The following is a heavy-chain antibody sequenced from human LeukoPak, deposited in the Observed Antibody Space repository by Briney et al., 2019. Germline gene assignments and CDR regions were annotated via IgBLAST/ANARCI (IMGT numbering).Heavy chain of an antibody. D-gene: IGHD3-22*01. CDR2: IYTSGST. CDR3: ARGGYYDSSGSTETLDY. V-gene: IGHV4-4*07. J-gene: IGHJ4*02. Sequence: SETLSLTCTVSGGSISSYYWSWIRQPAGKGLEWIGRIYTSGSTDYNPSLKSRVTMSVDTSKNQFSLKLSSVTAADTAVYYCARGGYYDSSGSTETLDYWGQGTLVTVSS. CDR1: GGSISSYY.